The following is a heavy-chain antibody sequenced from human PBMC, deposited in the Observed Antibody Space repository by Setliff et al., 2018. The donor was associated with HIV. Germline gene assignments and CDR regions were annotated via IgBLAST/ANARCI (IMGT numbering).Heavy chain of an antibody. V-gene: IGHV4-59*12. J-gene: IGHJ4*01. D-gene: IGHD3-22*01. CDR2: IYYTGAP. CDR1: GVSISSTY. Sequence: PSETLSLTCTVSGVSISSTYWSWIRQPPGKGLEWTGFIYYTGAPDYNPSFKRRVTISLDTSKSQLSLKLTSVTAADTAVYFCARDPHYFDTSGYYSYFYFDYWGHGTLVTVSS. CDR3: ARDPHYFDTSGYYSYFYFDY.